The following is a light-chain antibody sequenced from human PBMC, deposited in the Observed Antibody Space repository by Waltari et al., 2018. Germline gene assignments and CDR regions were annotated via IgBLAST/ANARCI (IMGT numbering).Light chain of an antibody. CDR1: VLANNS. CDR2: QDT. J-gene: IGLJ3*02. CDR3: YSAADNTWV. V-gene: IGLV3-27*01. Sequence: SYELTQPSSVSVSPGQTARIACSGDVLANNSARWFQRKPGQAPVIFLSQDTERASEIPERFSGSKSGTTVTLTISGAQVEDEADYHCYSAADNTWVFGGGTKLTVL.